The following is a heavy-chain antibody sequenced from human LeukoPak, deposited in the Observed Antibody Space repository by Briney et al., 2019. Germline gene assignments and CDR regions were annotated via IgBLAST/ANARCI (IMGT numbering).Heavy chain of an antibody. J-gene: IGHJ4*02. CDR2: ISGSGGST. CDR1: GFTFSSYA. D-gene: IGHD4-17*01. CDR3: AKDGQTDYGDFEGFGDY. Sequence: PGGSLRLSCAASGFTFSSYAMSWVRQAPGKGLEWVSAISGSGGSTYYADSVKGRFTISRDNSKNTLYLQMNSLRAEDTAVYYCAKDGQTDYGDFEGFGDYWGQGTLVTVSS. V-gene: IGHV3-23*01.